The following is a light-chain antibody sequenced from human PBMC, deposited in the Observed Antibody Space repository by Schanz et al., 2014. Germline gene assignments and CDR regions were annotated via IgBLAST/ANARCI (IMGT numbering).Light chain of an antibody. Sequence: EIVLTQSPGTLSLSPGDRATLSCRASQFVSGGYLAWYQQKAGQPPRLLIYGASTRATGLPARFSGSGSGTEFTLTISSLQSEDFAVYYCQQYNNWPPAFGQGTKVEIK. CDR2: GAS. J-gene: IGKJ1*01. CDR3: QQYNNWPPA. V-gene: IGKV3-15*01. CDR1: QFVSGGY.